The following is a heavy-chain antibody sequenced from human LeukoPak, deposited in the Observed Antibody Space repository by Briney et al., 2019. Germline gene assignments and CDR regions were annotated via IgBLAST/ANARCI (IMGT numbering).Heavy chain of an antibody. CDR2: IWYDGTNK. CDR3: ATDLSDIVVVPAAGIRGPFDY. CDR1: GFTFSSYG. V-gene: IGHV3-33*01. Sequence: PGGSLRLSCAASGFTFSSYGMHWVRQAPGKGLEWVAVIWYDGTNKYYADSVKGRFTISRDNSKNTLYLQMNSLRAEDTAVYYCATDLSDIVVVPAAGIRGPFDYWGQGTLVTVSS. D-gene: IGHD2-2*01. J-gene: IGHJ4*02.